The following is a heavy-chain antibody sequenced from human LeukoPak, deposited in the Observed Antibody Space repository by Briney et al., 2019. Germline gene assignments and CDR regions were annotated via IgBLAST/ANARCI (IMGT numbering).Heavy chain of an antibody. D-gene: IGHD3-9*01. CDR3: ARGLATYYDILTGYQNFDY. CDR2: IYYSGST. CDR1: GGSFSGYY. Sequence: SETLSLTCAVYGGSFSGYYWSWIRQPPGKGLEWIGSIYYSGSTYYNPSLKSRVTISVDTSKNQFSLKLSSVTAADTAAYYCARGLATYYDILTGYQNFDYWGQGTLVTVSS. J-gene: IGHJ4*02. V-gene: IGHV4-34*01.